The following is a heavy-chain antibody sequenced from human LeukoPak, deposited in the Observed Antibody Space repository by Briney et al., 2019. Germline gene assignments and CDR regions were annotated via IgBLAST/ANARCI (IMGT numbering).Heavy chain of an antibody. D-gene: IGHD6-13*01. V-gene: IGHV3-23*01. J-gene: IGHJ4*02. Sequence: GGSLRLSCAASGFTFSSYAMSWVRQAPGKGLGGGSGISGSGGSTYYADSVKGRFTISRDNSKNTLYLQMNSLRAEDTAVYYCTILPGYSSSWYEVDYWGQGTLVTVSS. CDR1: GFTFSSYA. CDR2: ISGSGGST. CDR3: TILPGYSSSWYEVDY.